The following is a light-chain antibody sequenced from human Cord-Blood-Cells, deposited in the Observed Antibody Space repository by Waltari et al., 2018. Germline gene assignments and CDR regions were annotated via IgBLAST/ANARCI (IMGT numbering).Light chain of an antibody. CDR2: KDS. Sequence: SYELTQPPSASVSPGQTARVTGSGVSLPKQYAYWYQPKPGQAPVLVIYKDSERPSGIPERFSGSSSGTTVTLTISGVQAEDEADYYCQSADSSGTWVFGGGTKLTV. CDR3: QSADSSGTWV. V-gene: IGLV3-25*03. J-gene: IGLJ3*02. CDR1: SLPKQY.